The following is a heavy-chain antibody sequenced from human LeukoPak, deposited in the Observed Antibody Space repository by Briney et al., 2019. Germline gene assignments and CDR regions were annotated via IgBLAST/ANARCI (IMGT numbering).Heavy chain of an antibody. CDR3: ARNPFNRFDAFDI. CDR1: GFTFSSYA. J-gene: IGHJ3*02. D-gene: IGHD3-16*02. V-gene: IGHV3-30*04. Sequence: GGSLRLSCAASGFTFSSYAMHWVRQAPGKGLEWVAVISYGGSNKYYADSVKGRFTISRDNSKNTLYLQMNSLRAEDTAVYYCARNPFNRFDAFDIWGQGTMVTVSS. CDR2: ISYGGSNK.